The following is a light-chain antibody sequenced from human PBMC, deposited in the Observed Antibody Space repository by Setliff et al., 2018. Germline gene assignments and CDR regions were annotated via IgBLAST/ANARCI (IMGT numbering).Light chain of an antibody. J-gene: IGLJ1*01. CDR1: SSDVGDYKY. CDR2: EVS. Sequence: QSALTQPASVSGSPGQSITTSCTGTSSDVGDYKYVSWYQQLPGKAPKLIIFEVSNRPSGIPNRFSGSKSGNTASLSISGLQAEDEADYYCSSYTSLSTRVFGTGTKVTV. V-gene: IGLV2-14*01. CDR3: SSYTSLSTRV.